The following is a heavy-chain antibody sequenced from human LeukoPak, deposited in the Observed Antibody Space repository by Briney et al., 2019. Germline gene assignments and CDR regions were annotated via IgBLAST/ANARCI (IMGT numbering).Heavy chain of an antibody. J-gene: IGHJ5*02. CDR1: GGSISSSNW. V-gene: IGHV4-4*02. CDR3: ANVWLGDQGTWFDP. D-gene: IGHD3-10*01. CDR2: IYHSGST. Sequence: SETLSLTCAVSGGSISSSNWWSWVRQPPGKGLEWIGEIYHSGSTNYNPSLKSRVTISVDKSKNQFSLKLSSVTAADTAVYYCANVWLGDQGTWFDPWGQGTLVTVSS.